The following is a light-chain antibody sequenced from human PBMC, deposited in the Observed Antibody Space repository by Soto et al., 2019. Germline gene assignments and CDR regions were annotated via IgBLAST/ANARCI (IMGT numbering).Light chain of an antibody. CDR3: QQYNSYSWT. CDR1: QSISSW. J-gene: IGKJ1*01. CDR2: KAS. Sequence: DSQITQSPSTLSASVGARVPITCRASQSISSWLAWYQQKPGKAPKLLIYKASSLESGVPSRFSGSGSGREFTLTISSLQPDDFATYYCQQYNSYSWTFGQGTKVDIK. V-gene: IGKV1-5*03.